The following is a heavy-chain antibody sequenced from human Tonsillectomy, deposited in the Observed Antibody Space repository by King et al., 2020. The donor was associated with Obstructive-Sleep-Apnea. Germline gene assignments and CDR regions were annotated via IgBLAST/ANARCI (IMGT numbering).Heavy chain of an antibody. CDR2: VDWDDDK. Sequence: VTLKESGPALVKSTQTLTLTCTFSVFSLSSSGMCVSWLRQPPGKALEWLARVDWDDDKYYSTSLKTRLTISKDTSKNQVVLTMTNMDPVDTATYYCARTTRIIGPTGNYYPMDVWGQGTTVTVSS. D-gene: IGHD1-20*01. J-gene: IGHJ6*02. CDR1: VFSLSSSGMC. CDR3: ARTTRIIGPTGNYYPMDV. V-gene: IGHV2-70*11.